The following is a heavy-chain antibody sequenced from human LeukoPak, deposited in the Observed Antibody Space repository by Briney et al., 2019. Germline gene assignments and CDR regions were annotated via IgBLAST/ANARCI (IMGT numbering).Heavy chain of an antibody. CDR2: ISSSSSYI. Sequence: GGSLSLSCAASGFTFSSYSMDWVRQAPGKGLEWVSSISSSSSYIYYTDSVKGRFTISRDNAENSLYLQMNSLRPEDTAVYYCAKDAARDGTKMDPLYWGQGTLVTVSS. CDR1: GFTFSSYS. V-gene: IGHV3-21*01. D-gene: IGHD2-2*03. CDR3: AKDAARDGTKMDPLY. J-gene: IGHJ4*02.